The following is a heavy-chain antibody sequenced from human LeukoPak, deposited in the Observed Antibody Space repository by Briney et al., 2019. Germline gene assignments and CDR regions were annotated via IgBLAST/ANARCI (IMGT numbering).Heavy chain of an antibody. CDR2: ISGSGGAT. J-gene: IGHJ4*02. CDR1: GFTFNNYA. CDR3: TIEGGPPYFDY. Sequence: GGSLRLSCAGSGFTFNNYAMRWVRRAPGKGPEWVSAISGSGGATYYADSVKGRFTIARDNSKNTVYLQMNSQRADDTAVYYCTIEGGPPYFDYWGQGTVVTVSS. D-gene: IGHD3-16*01. V-gene: IGHV3-23*01.